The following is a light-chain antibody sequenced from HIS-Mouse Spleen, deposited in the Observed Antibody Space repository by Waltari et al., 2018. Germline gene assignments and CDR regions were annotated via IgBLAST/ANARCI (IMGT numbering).Light chain of an antibody. V-gene: IGLV2-11*01. Sequence: QSALTQPPPVSGSPGQSVTISCTGTSIDVGGYNYVSWYQQHPGKAPKLMIYDVSKRPSGVPDRFSGSKSGNTASLTVSGLQAEDEADYYCSSYAGSNTVVFGGGTKLTVL. J-gene: IGLJ2*01. CDR3: SSYAGSNTVV. CDR2: DVS. CDR1: SIDVGGYNY.